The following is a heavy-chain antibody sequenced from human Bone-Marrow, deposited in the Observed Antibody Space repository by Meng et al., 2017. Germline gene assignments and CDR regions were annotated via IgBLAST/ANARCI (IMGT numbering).Heavy chain of an antibody. CDR3: AIGGSSWDEYFQH. CDR1: GGSISSSSYY. D-gene: IGHD6-13*01. V-gene: IGHV4-39*07. J-gene: IGHJ1*01. Sequence: QLQLQAPGPGLVKPSATLSLTCTVSGGSISSSSYYWGWIRQPPGKGLEWIGSIYYSGSTYYNPSLKSRVTISVDTSKNQFSLKLSSVTAADTAVYYCAIGGSSWDEYFQHWGQGTLVTVSS. CDR2: IYYSGST.